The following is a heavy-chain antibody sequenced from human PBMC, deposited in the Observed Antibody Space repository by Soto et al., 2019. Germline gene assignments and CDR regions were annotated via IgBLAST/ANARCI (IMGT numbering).Heavy chain of an antibody. J-gene: IGHJ6*02. CDR2: IYYSGST. CDR1: GGSISSYY. V-gene: IGHV4-59*01. Sequence: SETLSLTCTVSGGSISSYYWSWIREPPGKGLEWIGYIYYSGSTNYNPSLKSRVTISVDTSKNQFSLKLSSVTAADTAVYYCARDWYSSAYYYYGMDVWGQGTTVTVSS. D-gene: IGHD6-19*01. CDR3: ARDWYSSAYYYYGMDV.